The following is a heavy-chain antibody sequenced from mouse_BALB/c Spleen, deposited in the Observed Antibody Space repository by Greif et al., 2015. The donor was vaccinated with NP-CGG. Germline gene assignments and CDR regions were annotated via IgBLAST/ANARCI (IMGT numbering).Heavy chain of an antibody. D-gene: IGHD1-1*01. J-gene: IGHJ1*01. V-gene: IGHV5-6-5*01. Sequence: EVKLMESGGGLVKPGGSLKLSCAASGFTFSSYAMSWVRQTPEKRLEWVASISSGGSTYYPDSVKGRFTISRDNARNILYLQMSSLRSEDTAMYYCARKRFSTTVVGDWYFDVWGAGTTVTVSS. CDR1: GFTFSSYA. CDR2: ISSGGST. CDR3: ARKRFSTTVVGDWYFDV.